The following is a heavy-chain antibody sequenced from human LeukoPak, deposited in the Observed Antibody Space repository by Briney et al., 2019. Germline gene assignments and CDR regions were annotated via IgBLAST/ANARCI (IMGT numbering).Heavy chain of an antibody. D-gene: IGHD5-12*01. CDR1: GYSFTGYY. CDR3: ARDMVRGYSGYGFYYGMDV. Sequence: ASVKVSCKASGYSFTGYYMHWVRQAPGQGLEWVGWINPYSGGTHYAQKFQGRVVMTRDTSISTAYMELRSLRSDDTAVYYCARDMVRGYSGYGFYYGMDVWGQGTTVTVSS. V-gene: IGHV1-2*02. J-gene: IGHJ6*02. CDR2: INPYSGGT.